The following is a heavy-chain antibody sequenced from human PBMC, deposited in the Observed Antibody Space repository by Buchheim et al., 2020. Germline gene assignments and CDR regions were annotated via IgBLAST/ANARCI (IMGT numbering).Heavy chain of an antibody. CDR1: GITFGDYS. Sequence: EVQLVESGGGLTGPGRSLRLSCTTSGITFGDYSMSWFRQAPGKGLEWVGFIRSKADGGTTEYAASVKGRFTISRDDSKSIAYLQMNSLETEDTAVYYCSRVRSSTTFNDYWGQGTL. CDR2: IRSKADGGTT. J-gene: IGHJ4*02. D-gene: IGHD2-2*01. V-gene: IGHV3-49*03. CDR3: SRVRSSTTFNDY.